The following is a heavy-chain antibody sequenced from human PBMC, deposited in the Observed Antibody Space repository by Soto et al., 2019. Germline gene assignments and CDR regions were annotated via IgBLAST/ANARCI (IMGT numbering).Heavy chain of an antibody. V-gene: IGHV3-30*04. CDR2: ISHDGSNK. CDR1: GFTFSGHS. CDR3: VRDLGGYCSGDSCNSSRLDP. J-gene: IGHJ5*02. Sequence: PGGSLRLSCAASGFTFSGHSMHWVRQSPGKGLEWVAIISHDGSNKYYADSVKGRFTISRDSSKNTLDLQMNSLRAEDTAVYYCVRDLGGYCSGDSCNSSRLDPWGQGTPVTVSS. D-gene: IGHD2-15*01.